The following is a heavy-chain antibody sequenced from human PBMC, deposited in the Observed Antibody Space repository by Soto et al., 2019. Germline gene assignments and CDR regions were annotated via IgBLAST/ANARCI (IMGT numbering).Heavy chain of an antibody. J-gene: IGHJ4*02. CDR3: AKKVNSGPGSQYFDY. Sequence: GGSLRLSCAASGFTFSSYSMSWVRQAPGKGLEWVSSFRTGGDDGTTYYADSVKGRFTISRDNSKNTLFLQMNSLRAEDTAIYYCAKKVNSGPGSQYFDYWGQGTLVTVSS. D-gene: IGHD3-10*01. CDR1: GFTFSSYS. CDR2: FRTGGDDGTT. V-gene: IGHV3-23*01.